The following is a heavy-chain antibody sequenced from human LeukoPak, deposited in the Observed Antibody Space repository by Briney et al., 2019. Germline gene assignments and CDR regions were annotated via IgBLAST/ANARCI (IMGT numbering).Heavy chain of an antibody. CDR1: GFTLNNHA. CDR3: AKDLSYNLNYFDY. V-gene: IGHV3-23*01. D-gene: IGHD1-14*01. CDR2: INSGGGST. J-gene: IGHJ4*02. Sequence: GGSLRLSCAASGFTLNNHAMNWVRQAPGKGLEWVSGINSGGGSTYYTYSVKGRFTISRDTSKNMLYLQMNSLRADDTAVYFCAKDLSYNLNYFDYWGQGTLVTVSA.